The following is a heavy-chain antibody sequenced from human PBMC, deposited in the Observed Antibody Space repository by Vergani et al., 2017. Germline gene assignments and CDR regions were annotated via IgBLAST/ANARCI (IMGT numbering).Heavy chain of an antibody. CDR2: IHYSENT. V-gene: IGHV4-59*01. CDR1: EFTFSNYA. Sequence: VQLLESGGGLVQPGGSLRLTCAASEFTFSNYAMNWVRQAPGKGLEWIGSIHYSENTNYNPSLKTRVTISVDTSKNQFSLTLTSVTAADTSVYYCASDTHSGQRADRWVQGILVTVTS. CDR3: ASDTHSGQRADR. J-gene: IGHJ5*02. D-gene: IGHD6-19*01.